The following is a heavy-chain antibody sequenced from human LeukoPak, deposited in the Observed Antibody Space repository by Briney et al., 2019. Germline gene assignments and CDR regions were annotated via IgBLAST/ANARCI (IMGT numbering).Heavy chain of an antibody. V-gene: IGHV1-69*05. CDR1: GGTFSSYA. CDR2: IIPIFGTA. Sequence: SVKVSCKASGGTFSSYAISWVRQAPGQGLEWMGGIIPIFGTANYAQKFQGRVTITTDESTSTAYMELSSLRSEDTAVYYCARGYCTSTSCYRLPLDYWGQGTLVTVSS. J-gene: IGHJ4*02. D-gene: IGHD2-2*02. CDR3: ARGYCTSTSCYRLPLDY.